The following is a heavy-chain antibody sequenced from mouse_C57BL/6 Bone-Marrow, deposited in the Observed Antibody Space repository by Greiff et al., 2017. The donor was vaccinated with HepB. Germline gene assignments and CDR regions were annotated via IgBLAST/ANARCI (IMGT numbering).Heavy chain of an antibody. D-gene: IGHD3-2*02. CDR1: GYTFTDYY. Sequence: QVQLQQSGPELVKPGASVKISCKASGYTFTDYYINWVKQRPGQGLEWIGWIDPGSGNPKYNEKFKGKATLTVDTSSSTAYMTRSSLTSADSAVYCCARRARQLRLRYFDVWGTGTTVTVSS. CDR3: ARRARQLRLRYFDV. V-gene: IGHV1-84*01. J-gene: IGHJ1*03. CDR2: IDPGSGNP.